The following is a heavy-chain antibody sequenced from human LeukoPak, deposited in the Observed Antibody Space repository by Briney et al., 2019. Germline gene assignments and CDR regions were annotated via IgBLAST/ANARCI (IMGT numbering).Heavy chain of an antibody. D-gene: IGHD3-9*01. Sequence: GGSLRLSCAASGFTFSSYAMSWVRQAPGKGLECVSAISGSGGSTYYADSVKGRFTISRDNSKNTLYLQMNSLRAEDTAVYYCANIIGYYDILTGPNWFDPWGQGTLVTVSS. CDR2: ISGSGGST. J-gene: IGHJ5*02. CDR3: ANIIGYYDILTGPNWFDP. V-gene: IGHV3-23*01. CDR1: GFTFSSYA.